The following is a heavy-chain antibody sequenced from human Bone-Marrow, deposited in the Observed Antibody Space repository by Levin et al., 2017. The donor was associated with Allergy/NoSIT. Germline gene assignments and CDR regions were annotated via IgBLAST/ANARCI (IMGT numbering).Heavy chain of an antibody. CDR1: GFTFSRYG. Sequence: GGSLRLSCAASGFTFSRYGMHWVRQAPGKGLEWVAVTSYVGSDEYYADSVKGRFTISRDNSKNTLYLQMNSLRPEDTDLYYCATGSFDNWGQGTLVTVSS. CDR2: TSYVGSDE. V-gene: IGHV3-30*03. CDR3: ATGSFDN. J-gene: IGHJ4*02.